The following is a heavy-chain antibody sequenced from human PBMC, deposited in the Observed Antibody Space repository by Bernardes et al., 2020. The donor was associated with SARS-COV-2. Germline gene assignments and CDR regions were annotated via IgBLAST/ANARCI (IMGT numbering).Heavy chain of an antibody. V-gene: IGHV1-2*02. J-gene: IGHJ4*02. CDR3: ARTRTTISTAGIPVDY. D-gene: IGHD6-13*01. Sequence: VKVSCKASGYTFTGYFIHWVRQAPGQRLEWMGWINPNTRGTNYVQKFQGRVTMTRDTSITTAYMELSRLGSDDTAIYFCARTRTTISTAGIPVDYWGQGTLVTVSS. CDR2: INPNTRGT. CDR1: GYTFTGYF.